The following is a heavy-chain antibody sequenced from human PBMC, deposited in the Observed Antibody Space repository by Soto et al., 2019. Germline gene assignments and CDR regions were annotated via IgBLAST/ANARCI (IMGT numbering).Heavy chain of an antibody. D-gene: IGHD1-1*01. Sequence: GTLRLSCSVSGSDFSDFHISGVRQAPGKGLEWISYISSSLGHTDYADSVKGRFTISRDNTKSSVFLEMSDLRSDDTEVYYCAANWNFGLNFWGQGTLVTVSS. CDR3: AANWNFGLNF. V-gene: IGHV3-11*03. CDR2: ISSSLGHT. J-gene: IGHJ4*02. CDR1: GSDFSDFH.